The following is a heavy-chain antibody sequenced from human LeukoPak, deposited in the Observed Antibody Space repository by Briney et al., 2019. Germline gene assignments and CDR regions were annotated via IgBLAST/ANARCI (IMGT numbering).Heavy chain of an antibody. CDR3: AREPTGDY. Sequence: PGGSLRLSCAASGFTFSSYAMSWVRQAPGKGLEWVSSISSGGTFMYYADSVKGRFTISRDNAKKSVFLQMNSLRAEDSAVYYCAREPTGDYWGQGMLVTVSS. V-gene: IGHV3-21*01. J-gene: IGHJ4*02. CDR1: GFTFSSYA. D-gene: IGHD1-1*01. CDR2: ISSGGTFM.